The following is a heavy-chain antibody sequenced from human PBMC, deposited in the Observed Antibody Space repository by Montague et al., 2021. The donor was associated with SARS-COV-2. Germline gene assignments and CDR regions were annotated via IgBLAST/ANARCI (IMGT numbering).Heavy chain of an antibody. D-gene: IGHD3-3*01. CDR1: GGSISSGGYC. Sequence: TLSLTCTVSGGSISSGGYCWNWIRQPPGKGLEWIGYIYNSGTTSYSPSLRSRATISIDTSKNLFSLKLTSVTAADTAVYYCARTAFENCYDYSWFDAWGQGTPVTVSS. CDR2: IYNSGTT. CDR3: ARTAFENCYDYSWFDA. J-gene: IGHJ5*02. V-gene: IGHV4-31*03.